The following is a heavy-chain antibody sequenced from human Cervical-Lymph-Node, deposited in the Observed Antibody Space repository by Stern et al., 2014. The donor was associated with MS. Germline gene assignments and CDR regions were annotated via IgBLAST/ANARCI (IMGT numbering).Heavy chain of an antibody. Sequence: QVQLQESGPGLVKPSGTLSLTCAVSGGSISSSNWWSWVRQPPGKGLEWIGEIYHCGSTNYNPAPKSRVTISVDKSKNQFSLKLSSVTAADTAVYYFARVREAMVTVRVWFDPWGQGTLVTVSS. CDR2: IYHCGST. V-gene: IGHV4-4*02. D-gene: IGHD5-18*01. J-gene: IGHJ5*02. CDR1: GGSISSSNW. CDR3: ARVREAMVTVRVWFDP.